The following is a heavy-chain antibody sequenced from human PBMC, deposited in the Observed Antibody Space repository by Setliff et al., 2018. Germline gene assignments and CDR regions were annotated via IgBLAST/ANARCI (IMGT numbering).Heavy chain of an antibody. V-gene: IGHV1-69*06. CDR1: GGTFSSYA. CDR2: IIPIFGTA. J-gene: IGHJ4*02. D-gene: IGHD5-18*01. Sequence: SVKVSCKASGGTFSSYAISWVRQAPGQGLEWMGGIIPIFGTANYAQKFQGRVTITADKSTSTAYMELSSLRSEDTAVYYCARGGRGYSYGPRKFPFDYWGQGTLVTVSS. CDR3: ARGGRGYSYGPRKFPFDY.